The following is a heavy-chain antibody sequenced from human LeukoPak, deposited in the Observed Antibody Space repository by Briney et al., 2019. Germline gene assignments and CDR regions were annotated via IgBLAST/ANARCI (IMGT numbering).Heavy chain of an antibody. V-gene: IGHV3-7*01. J-gene: IGHJ4*02. D-gene: IGHD2-15*01. CDR2: IKQDGSEE. CDR1: GFTFSNYW. CDR3: ARDRYCSGGGCYSIGYFDY. Sequence: PGGSLRLSCEAPGFTFSNYWMGWVRQAPGKGLEWVANIKQDGSEEYYVDSVKGRFTISRDNAKNSLYLQMNSLRAEDTAMYYCARDRYCSGGGCYSIGYFDYWGQGTLVTVSS.